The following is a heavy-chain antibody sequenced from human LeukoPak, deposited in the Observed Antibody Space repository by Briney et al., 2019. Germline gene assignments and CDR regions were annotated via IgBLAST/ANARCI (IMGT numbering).Heavy chain of an antibody. J-gene: IGHJ4*01. CDR3: ARDRGGRVFDY. V-gene: IGHV4-30-2*01. Sequence: PSETLSLTCAVSGGSISSGGYSWSWIRQPPGKGLEWIGYIYLSGSTYYNPSLKSRVTISVDRSKNQFSLKLSSVTAADTAVYYCARDRGGRVFDYWGQGTLVTVSS. CDR2: IYLSGST. CDR1: GGSISSGGYS. D-gene: IGHD6-25*01.